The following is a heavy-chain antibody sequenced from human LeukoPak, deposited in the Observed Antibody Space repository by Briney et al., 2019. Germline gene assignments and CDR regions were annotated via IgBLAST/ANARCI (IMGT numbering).Heavy chain of an antibody. CDR1: GDSISSRDYY. J-gene: IGHJ4*02. CDR2: IYYSGST. V-gene: IGHV4-30-4*08. D-gene: IGHD3-10*01. Sequence: SQTLSLTCSVSGDSISSRDYYWSWIRQPPGKGLEWIGYIYYSGSTNYNPSLKSRVTISVDTSKNQFSLKLSSVTAADMAVYYCARHGSGRPRFDYWGQGTLVTVSS. CDR3: ARHGSGRPRFDY.